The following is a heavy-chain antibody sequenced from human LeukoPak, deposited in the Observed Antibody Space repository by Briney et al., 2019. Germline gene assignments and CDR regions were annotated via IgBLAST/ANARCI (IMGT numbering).Heavy chain of an antibody. D-gene: IGHD3-16*01. Sequence: PSETLSLTCTVSGGSISSSSYYWGWIRQPPGKGLEWIGSIYYSGSTYYNPSLKSRVTISVDTSKNQFSLKLSSVTAADTAVYYCARVPAGESYFDYWGQGTLVTVSS. J-gene: IGHJ4*02. CDR1: GGSISSSSYY. CDR3: ARVPAGESYFDY. CDR2: IYYSGST. V-gene: IGHV4-39*01.